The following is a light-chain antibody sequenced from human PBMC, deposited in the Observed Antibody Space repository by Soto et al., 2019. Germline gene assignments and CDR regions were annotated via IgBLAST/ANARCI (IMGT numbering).Light chain of an antibody. CDR1: SSDVGAYNY. CDR3: ISFASSNTWV. CDR2: EVT. V-gene: IGLV2-8*01. J-gene: IGLJ3*02. Sequence: QSALTQPPSASGSPGQSVTISCTGTSSDVGAYNYVSWYQQHAGKAPKLVIYEVTKRPSGVPDRFSGAKSANTASLTVSGLQAYDEADYYCISFASSNTWVFGGGTKLTVL.